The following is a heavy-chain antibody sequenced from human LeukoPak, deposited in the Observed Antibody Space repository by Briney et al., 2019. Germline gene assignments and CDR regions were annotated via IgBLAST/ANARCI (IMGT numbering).Heavy chain of an antibody. J-gene: IGHJ4*02. CDR1: RFTFSDYY. D-gene: IGHD3-3*01. V-gene: IGHV3-7*01. Sequence: GGSLRLSCAASRFTFSDYYMTWVRQAPGRGLEWVANIKEDGSEKNYVDSVKGRFTISRDNAKNSVYLLLNSLTPEDTAVYYCARDRVGSADFWSGSGTFDYWGQGTLVTVSS. CDR2: IKEDGSEK. CDR3: ARDRVGSADFWSGSGTFDY.